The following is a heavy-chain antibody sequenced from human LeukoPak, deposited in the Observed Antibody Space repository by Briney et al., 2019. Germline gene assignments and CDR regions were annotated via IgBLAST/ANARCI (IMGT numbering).Heavy chain of an antibody. D-gene: IGHD3-22*01. CDR1: GGSISSYY. CDR2: IYYSGST. CDR3: ARASDYYDSSGRDAFDI. J-gene: IGHJ3*02. Sequence: SETLSLTCTVSGGSISSYYWRWIRQPPGKGLEWIGYIYYSGSTNYNPSLKSRVTISVDTSKNQFSLKLSSVTAADTAVYYCARASDYYDSSGRDAFDIWGQGTMVTVSS. V-gene: IGHV4-59*01.